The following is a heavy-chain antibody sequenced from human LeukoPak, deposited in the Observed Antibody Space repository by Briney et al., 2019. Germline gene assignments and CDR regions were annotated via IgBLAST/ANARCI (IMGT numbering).Heavy chain of an antibody. J-gene: IGHJ3*02. V-gene: IGHV3-53*01. D-gene: IGHD6-13*01. CDR2: IYSGGST. Sequence: GGSLRLSCAASGFTVSSNYMSWVRQAPGKGLEWVSVIYSGGSTYYADSVKGRFTISRDNSKNTLYLQMNSLGAEDTAVYYCARATLAAAGLDAFDIWGQGTMVTVSS. CDR3: ARATLAAAGLDAFDI. CDR1: GFTVSSNY.